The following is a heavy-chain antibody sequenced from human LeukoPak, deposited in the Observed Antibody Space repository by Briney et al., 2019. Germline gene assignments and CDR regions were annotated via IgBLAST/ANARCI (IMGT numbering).Heavy chain of an antibody. V-gene: IGHV4-59*01. D-gene: IGHD4-23*01. CDR2: IYYSGST. CDR3: ARGGGNPFDY. J-gene: IGHJ4*02. Sequence: PSETLSLTCTVSGGSISSYYWSWIRQPPGKGLEWIGYIYYSGSTNYNPSLKSRVTISVDTSKNQFSLKLSSATAADTAVYYCARGGGNPFDYWGQGTLVTVSS. CDR1: GGSISSYY.